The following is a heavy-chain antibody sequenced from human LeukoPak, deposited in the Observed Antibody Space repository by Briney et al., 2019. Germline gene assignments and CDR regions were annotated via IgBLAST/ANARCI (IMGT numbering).Heavy chain of an antibody. D-gene: IGHD2-2*02. CDR1: GASVNTGTYF. Sequence: PSQTLSLTCAVSGASVNTGTYFWTWVRQPTGKTLEWIGRFHTSEGPHYNPSLESRVTISVETSKNHFSLEMTSVTAADTAVYYCSRGRDLYCSSLTCYNDAFDIWGQGTLVTVSS. CDR3: SRGRDLYCSSLTCYNDAFDI. CDR2: FHTSEGP. J-gene: IGHJ3*02. V-gene: IGHV4-61*02.